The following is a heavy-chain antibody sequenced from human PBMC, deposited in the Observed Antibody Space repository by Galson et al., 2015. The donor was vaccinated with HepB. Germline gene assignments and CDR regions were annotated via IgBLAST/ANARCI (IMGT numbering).Heavy chain of an antibody. D-gene: IGHD6-6*01. CDR2: ISYDGSNK. V-gene: IGHV3-30*14. CDR3: ASSPYSSSPYYYYYMDV. Sequence: SLRLSCAASGFTFSSYSMHWVRQAPGKGLEWVAVISYDGSNKYYADSVKGRFTISRDNSKNTLYLQMNSLRAEDTAVYYCASSPYSSSPYYYYYMDVWGKGTTVTVSS. J-gene: IGHJ6*03. CDR1: GFTFSSYS.